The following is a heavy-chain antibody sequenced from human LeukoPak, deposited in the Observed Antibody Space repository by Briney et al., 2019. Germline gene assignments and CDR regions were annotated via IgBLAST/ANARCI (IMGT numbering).Heavy chain of an antibody. D-gene: IGHD2-15*01. CDR3: ARSIVVVVAASVYGMDV. V-gene: IGHV1-8*01. Sequence: ASVKVSCKASGYTFTSYDINWVRQATGQGLEWMGWMNPNSGNIGYAQKFQGRVTMTRNTSISTAYMELSSLRSEDTAVYYCARSIVVVVAASVYGMDVWGQGTTVTVSS. CDR2: MNPNSGNI. J-gene: IGHJ6*02. CDR1: GYTFTSYD.